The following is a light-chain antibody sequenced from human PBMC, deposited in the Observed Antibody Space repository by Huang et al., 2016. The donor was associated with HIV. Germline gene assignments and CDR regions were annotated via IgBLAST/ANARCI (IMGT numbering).Light chain of an antibody. Sequence: EIVLTQSPGTLSLSPGERATLSCRASQSVSSSYLACYQQKPGQAPRLLSYGASTRATGIPDRFSGSGSGTDFTLTISSLEPEDFAVYYCQQYGSSLFTFGPGTKVDI. CDR1: QSVSSSY. CDR2: GAS. V-gene: IGKV3-20*01. CDR3: QQYGSSLFT. J-gene: IGKJ3*01.